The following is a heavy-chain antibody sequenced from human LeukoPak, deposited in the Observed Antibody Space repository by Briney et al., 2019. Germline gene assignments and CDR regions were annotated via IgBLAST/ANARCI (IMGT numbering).Heavy chain of an antibody. Sequence: GGSLRLSCAASGFTFSSYLMSWVRQAPGKGLEWVANIKQDGSEKYYVDSVKGRFTISRDNAKNSLYLQMNSLRAEDTAVYYCARAAKWEFNKYYMDVWGKGTTVAVSS. J-gene: IGHJ6*03. D-gene: IGHD1-26*01. CDR2: IKQDGSEK. CDR3: ARAAKWEFNKYYMDV. V-gene: IGHV3-7*01. CDR1: GFTFSSYL.